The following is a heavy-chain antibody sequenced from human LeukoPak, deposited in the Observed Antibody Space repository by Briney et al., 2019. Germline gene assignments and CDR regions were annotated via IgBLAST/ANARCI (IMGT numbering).Heavy chain of an antibody. J-gene: IGHJ4*02. CDR3: ARVDNSPTPLQWHFDY. D-gene: IGHD5-24*01. V-gene: IGHV1-46*01. CDR2: IYPSGGST. Sequence: ASVKVSCKASGYTFTSYYMHWVRQAPGQGLEWMGIIYPSGGSTSYAQKFQGRVTMTRDTSTSTVYMELSSLRSEDTAVYYCARVDNSPTPLQWHFDYWGQGTLVTVSS. CDR1: GYTFTSYY.